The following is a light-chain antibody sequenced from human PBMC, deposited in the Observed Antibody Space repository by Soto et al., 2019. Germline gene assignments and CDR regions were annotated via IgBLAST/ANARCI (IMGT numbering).Light chain of an antibody. CDR3: QQYNNWPASLT. CDR2: GAS. V-gene: IGKV3-15*01. CDR1: QSVRSN. Sequence: EIVMTQSPATLSVSPGERATLSCRASQSVRSNLAWYHQKPGQAPRLLIYGASTRATDIPARFSGGGSGTEFTLTISSLQSEDFAVYYCQQYNNWPASLTFGGGTRVEIK. J-gene: IGKJ4*01.